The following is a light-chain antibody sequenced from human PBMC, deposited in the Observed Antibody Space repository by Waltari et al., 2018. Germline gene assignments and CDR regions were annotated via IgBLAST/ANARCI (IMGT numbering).Light chain of an antibody. CDR2: DVT. CDR1: CSDIGGYNY. V-gene: IGLV2-11*01. CDR3: CSYAGNYVV. Sequence: QSALTQPRSVSGSPGQSVTISCTGTCSDIGGYNYVSWHRQHPGKAPKLMVYDVTKRPSGVPDRFSGSKSGNSASLTISGLQGEDEADYYCCSYAGNYVVFGGGTKLTVL. J-gene: IGLJ2*01.